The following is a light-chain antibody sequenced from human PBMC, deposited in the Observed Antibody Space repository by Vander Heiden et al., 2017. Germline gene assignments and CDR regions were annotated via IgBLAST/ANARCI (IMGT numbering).Light chain of an antibody. V-gene: IGLV2-14*01. Sequence: QSALTLPASVSGSPGQSITISCTGSTSDVGGYNYVSWYQQHPGKAPKLMIYEVTNRPSGVSNRFSGSKSGNTASLTISGLQAEDEAHYYCSSYITSSTPVIFGGGTKLTVL. CDR2: EVT. J-gene: IGLJ2*01. CDR1: TSDVGGYNY. CDR3: SSYITSSTPVI.